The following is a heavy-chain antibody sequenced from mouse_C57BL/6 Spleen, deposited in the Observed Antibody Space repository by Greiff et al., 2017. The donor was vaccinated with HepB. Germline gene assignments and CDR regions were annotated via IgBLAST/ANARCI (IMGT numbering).Heavy chain of an antibody. D-gene: IGHD1-1*01. V-gene: IGHV1-81*01. CDR3: AREEAFITTLVATGC. Sequence: QVQLQESGAELARPGASVKLSCKASGYTFTSYGISWVKQRTGQGLEWIGEIYPRSGNTYYNEKFKGKATLTADKSSSTAYMELRSLTSEDSAVYFCAREEAFITTLVATGCWGQGATLTVSS. CDR1: GYTFTSYG. CDR2: IYPRSGNT. J-gene: IGHJ2*01.